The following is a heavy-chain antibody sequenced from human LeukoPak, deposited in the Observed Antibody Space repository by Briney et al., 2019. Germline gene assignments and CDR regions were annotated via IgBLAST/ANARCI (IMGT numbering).Heavy chain of an antibody. Sequence: GGSLRLSCTASGFTFGDYAMSWVRQAPGKGLEWVGFIRSKAYGGTTEYAAPVKGRFTISRDDSKSIAYLQMNSLKTEDTAVYYCTREITIFGVVIHDAFDIWGQGTMVTVSS. J-gene: IGHJ3*02. CDR1: GFTFGDYA. CDR3: TREITIFGVVIHDAFDI. CDR2: IRSKAYGGTT. V-gene: IGHV3-49*04. D-gene: IGHD3-3*01.